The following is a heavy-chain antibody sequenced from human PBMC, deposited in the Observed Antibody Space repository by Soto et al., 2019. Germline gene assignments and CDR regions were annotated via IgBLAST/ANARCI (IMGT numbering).Heavy chain of an antibody. CDR1: GFSLSTNT. CDR3: ARVATAMTYDF. V-gene: IGHV3-30*04. CDR2: ISNDGRRK. J-gene: IGHJ4*02. D-gene: IGHD2-21*02. Sequence: GGSLRISCAASGFSLSTNTMHWVRQVPGKGLEWVASISNDGRRKYYADFVKGRFTISRDTANNILYLEMNSLRAEDTSLYYCARVATAMTYDFWGQGTQVTVS.